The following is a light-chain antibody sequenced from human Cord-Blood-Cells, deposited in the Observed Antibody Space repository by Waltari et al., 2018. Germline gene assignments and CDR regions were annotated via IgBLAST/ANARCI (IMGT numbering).Light chain of an antibody. CDR2: WAS. CDR1: QSVLYSSNNKNY. V-gene: IGKV4-1*01. J-gene: IGKJ1*01. Sequence: DIVMTQSPDSLAVSLGERATINCKSSQSVLYSSNNKNYLAWYQQKQGQPPKLLIYWASTRESGVPDRFSGSGSGTDFTLTISSLQAEDGAVYYCQQYYSTPQTFGQGTKVEIK. CDR3: QQYYSTPQT.